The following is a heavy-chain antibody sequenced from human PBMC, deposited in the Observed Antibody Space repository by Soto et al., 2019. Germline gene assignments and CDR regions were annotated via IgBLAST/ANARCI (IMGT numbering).Heavy chain of an antibody. J-gene: IGHJ4*02. V-gene: IGHV1-46*01. CDR3: ARVMYSSSSVGPFDY. Sequence: ASVKVSCKASGYTFTSYYMHWVRQAPGQGLEWMGIINPSGGSTSYAQKFQGRVTMTRDTSTSTVYMELSSLRSEDTAVYYCARVMYSSSSVGPFDYWGQGTMVTVYS. D-gene: IGHD6-6*01. CDR2: INPSGGST. CDR1: GYTFTSYY.